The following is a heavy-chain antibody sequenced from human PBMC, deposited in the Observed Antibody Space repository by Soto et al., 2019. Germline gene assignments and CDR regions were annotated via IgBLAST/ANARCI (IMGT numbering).Heavy chain of an antibody. Sequence: HGESLKISCKGSGYSFTSYWIRWVRQMPGKGLEWMGRIDPSDSYTNYSPSFQGHVTISADKSISTAYLQWSSLKASDTAMYYCARPGTTSYYYYYGTDVWGQGTTVTVSS. V-gene: IGHV5-10-1*01. CDR2: IDPSDSYT. CDR3: ARPGTTSYYYYYGTDV. J-gene: IGHJ6*02. CDR1: GYSFTSYW. D-gene: IGHD1-7*01.